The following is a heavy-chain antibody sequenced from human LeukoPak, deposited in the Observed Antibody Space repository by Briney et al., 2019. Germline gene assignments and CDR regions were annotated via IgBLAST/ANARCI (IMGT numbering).Heavy chain of an antibody. CDR3: VPLGGLGYYQYGMDV. CDR2: IGGSGGDT. Sequence: GGSLRLSCVVSGFTFSTYAMSWVRQAPGKGPEWVSGIGGSGGDTFYADSVRGRFTVSRDNSKNTLFLQIDSLRTEDTAVYYCVPLGGLGYYQYGMDVWGRGTTVTVSS. D-gene: IGHD3/OR15-3a*01. V-gene: IGHV3-23*01. J-gene: IGHJ6*02. CDR1: GFTFSTYA.